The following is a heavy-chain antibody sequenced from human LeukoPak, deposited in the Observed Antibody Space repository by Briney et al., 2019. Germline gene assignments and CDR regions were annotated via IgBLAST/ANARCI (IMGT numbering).Heavy chain of an antibody. CDR1: GGSFSGYY. Sequence: SETLSLTCAVYGGSFSGYYWSWIRQPPGKGLEWIGEINHNGSTNYNPSLKSRVTISVDTSKNQFSLKLSSVTAADTAVYYCASTRFRYYFDHWGQGTLVTVSS. CDR3: ASTRFRYYFDH. D-gene: IGHD3-3*01. V-gene: IGHV4-34*01. J-gene: IGHJ4*02. CDR2: INHNGST.